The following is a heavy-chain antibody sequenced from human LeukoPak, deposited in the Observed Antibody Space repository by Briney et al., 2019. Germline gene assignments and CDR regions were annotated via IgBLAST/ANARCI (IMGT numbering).Heavy chain of an antibody. CDR1: GGSIGSSSYY. CDR3: ARHVDTATDYFDY. J-gene: IGHJ4*02. D-gene: IGHD5-18*01. CDR2: IYYSGSS. Sequence: PSETLSLTCTVSGGSIGSSSYYWGWIRQPPGKGLEWIGSIYYSGSSYYNPSLKSRVTVSVHTSKNQFSLKLSSVTAADTAVYYCARHVDTATDYFDYWGQGTLVTVSS. V-gene: IGHV4-39*01.